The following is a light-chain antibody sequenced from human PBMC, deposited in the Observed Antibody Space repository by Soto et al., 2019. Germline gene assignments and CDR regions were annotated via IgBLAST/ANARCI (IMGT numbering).Light chain of an antibody. Sequence: ESVLTQYTGTLSLSPGERATISCRASQSVSSSYLAWYRQRPGQAPRLLIYGASIRATGIPDRFSGSGSGTDFTLTISRLEPEDFAVFYWQQYGSSPSFGPGTKGDIK. CDR1: QSVSSSY. CDR3: QQYGSSPS. J-gene: IGKJ3*01. V-gene: IGKV3-20*01. CDR2: GAS.